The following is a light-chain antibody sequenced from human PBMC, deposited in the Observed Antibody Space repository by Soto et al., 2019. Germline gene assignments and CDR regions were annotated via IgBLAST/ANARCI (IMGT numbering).Light chain of an antibody. CDR3: QLYNSWHSTT. Sequence: EIVMTQSPATLSVSPGERATLSCRSSQSVSNNLSWYQHKPGQAPRLLFYRASTRATGVPARFSGSGSGTEFTLTISILQSEDGAVYYCQLYNSWHSTTFVQGTKLEIK. CDR1: QSVSNN. J-gene: IGKJ2*01. V-gene: IGKV3-15*01. CDR2: RAS.